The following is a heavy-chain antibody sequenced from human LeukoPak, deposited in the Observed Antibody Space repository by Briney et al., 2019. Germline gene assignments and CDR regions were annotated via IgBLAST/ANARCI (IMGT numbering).Heavy chain of an antibody. J-gene: IGHJ6*02. D-gene: IGHD6-13*01. CDR2: INHSGST. Sequence: PSETLSLTCSVSGGFISSSSYYWSWIRQPPGKGLEWIGEINHSGSTNYNPSLKSRVTISVDTSKNQFSLKLSSVTAADTAVYYCARGGVSAAAGTGVPHYYYGMDVWGQGATVTVSS. V-gene: IGHV4-39*07. CDR3: ARGGVSAAAGTGVPHYYYGMDV. CDR1: GGFISSSSYY.